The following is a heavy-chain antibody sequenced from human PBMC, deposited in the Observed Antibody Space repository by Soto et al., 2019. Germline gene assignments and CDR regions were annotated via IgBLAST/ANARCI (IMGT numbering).Heavy chain of an antibody. V-gene: IGHV3-23*01. Sequence: GGSLRLSCAASGFSFSSYAMSWVRQAPGKGLEWVSVLSGSGDSTYYADSVRGRFTISRDNSRNTLYLEMNSLRAEDTTIYYCAKAQEASGNVNSYFDLWGRGAKVTVSS. D-gene: IGHD2-15*01. CDR1: GFSFSSYA. J-gene: IGHJ4*02. CDR3: AKAQEASGNVNSYFDL. CDR2: LSGSGDST.